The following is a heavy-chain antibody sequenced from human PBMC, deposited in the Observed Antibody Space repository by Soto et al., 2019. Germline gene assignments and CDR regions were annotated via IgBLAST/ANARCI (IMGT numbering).Heavy chain of an antibody. CDR3: ARHYSSAWYKVDS. J-gene: IGHJ4*02. D-gene: IGHD6-13*01. CDR1: GDSMSSYY. V-gene: IGHV4-59*01. Sequence: QVQLQESGPGLVRPSETLSLTCTVSGDSMSSYYWSWIRQPPGKGLEWIGYIYYSGSTNYNPSLKRRVTISVDTSKNQVSLKLNSVTAADAAVYYCARHYSSAWYKVDSWGQGTLVTVSS. CDR2: IYYSGST.